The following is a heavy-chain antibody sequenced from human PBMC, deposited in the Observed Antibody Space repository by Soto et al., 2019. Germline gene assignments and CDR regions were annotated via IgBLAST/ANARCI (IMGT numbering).Heavy chain of an antibody. CDR2: INAGNGNT. CDR3: ARGPHSYYFDY. J-gene: IGHJ4*02. Sequence: GASVKVSCKASGYTFTSYAMHWVRQAPGQRLEWMGWINAGNGNTKYSQRFQGRVTITRDTSASTAYMELSSLRAEDMAVYYCARGPHSYYFDYWGQGTLVTVSS. V-gene: IGHV1-3*03. CDR1: GYTFTSYA.